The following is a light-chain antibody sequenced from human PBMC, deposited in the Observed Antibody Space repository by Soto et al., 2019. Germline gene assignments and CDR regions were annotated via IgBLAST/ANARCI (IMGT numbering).Light chain of an antibody. CDR3: TSYTRKSRHVV. CDR2: EVT. CDR1: STDVGGYNY. J-gene: IGLJ2*01. V-gene: IGLV2-14*01. Sequence: QSALTQPASVSGSPGQSITLSCTGTSTDVGGYNYVSWYQHHSGKAPQLMIYEVTHRPSGVSNRFSGSKSGNTASLTISGLQAEDEADYFCTSYTRKSRHVVFGGGTQLTVL.